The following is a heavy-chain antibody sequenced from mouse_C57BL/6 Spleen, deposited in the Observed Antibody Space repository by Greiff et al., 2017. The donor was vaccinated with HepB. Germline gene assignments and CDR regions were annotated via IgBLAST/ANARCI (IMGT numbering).Heavy chain of an antibody. CDR2: FHPYNDDT. V-gene: IGHV1-47*01. CDR1: GYTFTTYP. J-gene: IGHJ1*03. D-gene: IGHD1-1*02. CDR3: ARGGVANLDWYFDV. Sequence: VQLQQSGAELVKPGASVKMSCKASGYTFTTYPIEWMKQNHGKSLEWIGNFHPYNDDTKYNEKFKGKATLTVEKSSSTVYLELSRLTSEDSAVYYCARGGVANLDWYFDVWGTGTTVTVSS.